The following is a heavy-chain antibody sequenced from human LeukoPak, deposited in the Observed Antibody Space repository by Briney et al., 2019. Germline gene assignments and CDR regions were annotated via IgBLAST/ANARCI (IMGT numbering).Heavy chain of an antibody. CDR2: IYHSGST. J-gene: IGHJ6*02. CDR1: GGSISSGGYS. Sequence: PSETLSLTCTVSGGSISSGGYSWSWIRQPPGKGLEWIGYIYHSGSTYYNPSLKSRVTISVDRSKNQFSLKLSSVTAADTAVYYCAREPYYYDSSGYPVHYYGMDVWGQGTTVTVSS. CDR3: AREPYYYDSSGYPVHYYGMDV. V-gene: IGHV4-30-2*01. D-gene: IGHD3-22*01.